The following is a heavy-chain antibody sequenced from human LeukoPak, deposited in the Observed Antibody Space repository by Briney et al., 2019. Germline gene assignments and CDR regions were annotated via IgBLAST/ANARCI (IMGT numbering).Heavy chain of an antibody. CDR1: GFTFSSYA. CDR2: IGGSGDFT. Sequence: GGSLRLSCAASGFTFSSYAMSWIRQAPGKGLEWVSAIGGSGDFTYYAEYVKGRFTISRDNSKKTLYLQMNSLRAEDTAVYYCAKADRGWGVITKDWGQGTLVTVSS. D-gene: IGHD3-10*01. J-gene: IGHJ4*02. V-gene: IGHV3-23*01. CDR3: AKADRGWGVITKD.